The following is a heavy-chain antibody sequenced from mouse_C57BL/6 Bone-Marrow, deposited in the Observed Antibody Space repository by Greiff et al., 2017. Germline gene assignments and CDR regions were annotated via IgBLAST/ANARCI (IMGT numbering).Heavy chain of an antibody. CDR3: ATYYYGSSPVGYFDG. D-gene: IGHD1-1*01. V-gene: IGHV1-72*01. Sequence: QVQLQQPGAELVKPGASVKLSCKASGYTFTSYWMHWVKQRPGRGLEWIGRIDPNSGGTKYNEKFKSKATLTVDKPSSTAYMQLSSLTSEDSAVYYCATYYYGSSPVGYFDGWGTGATVTVSS. CDR2: IDPNSGGT. J-gene: IGHJ1*03. CDR1: GYTFTSYW.